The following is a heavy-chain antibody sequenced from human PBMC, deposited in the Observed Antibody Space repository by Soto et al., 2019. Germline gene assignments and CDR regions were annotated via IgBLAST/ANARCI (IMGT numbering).Heavy chain of an antibody. V-gene: IGHV1-8*01. Sequence: GASVKVSCKASGYTFTSYDINWVRQATGQRLEWMGWMNPNSGNTGYAQKFQGRATMTRNTSISTAYMELSSLRSEDTAVYYCARDSYDSSGYDAFDIWGQGTMVTVSS. CDR2: MNPNSGNT. D-gene: IGHD3-22*01. CDR3: ARDSYDSSGYDAFDI. CDR1: GYTFTSYD. J-gene: IGHJ3*02.